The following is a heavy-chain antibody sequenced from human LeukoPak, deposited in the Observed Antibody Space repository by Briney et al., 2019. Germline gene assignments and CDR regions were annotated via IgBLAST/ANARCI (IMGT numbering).Heavy chain of an antibody. V-gene: IGHV3-23*01. Sequence: GGSLRLSCAASGFSFNDCTMNWVRQAPGEGLEWVAVISNDGTTYYIDSVKGRFTISRDNSKNTLYLPMNGLRAEDTAVYFCAKRVINNPFDNWGQGTLVTVSS. CDR1: GFSFNDCT. CDR2: ISNDGTT. CDR3: AKRVINNPFDN. J-gene: IGHJ4*02. D-gene: IGHD2/OR15-2a*01.